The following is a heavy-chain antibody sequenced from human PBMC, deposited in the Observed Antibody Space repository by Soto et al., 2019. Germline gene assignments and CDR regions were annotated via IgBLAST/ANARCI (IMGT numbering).Heavy chain of an antibody. D-gene: IGHD6-13*01. CDR2: INAGNGNT. CDR1: GYTFTSYA. Sequence: QVQLVQSGAEVKKPGASVKVSCKASGYTFTSYAMHWVRQAPGQRLEWMGWINAGNGNTKYSQKFQGRVTITRDTSASTAYMELSSLRSEDTAVYYCARDSHGYSSSWYRGFWGQGTLVTVSS. J-gene: IGHJ4*02. CDR3: ARDSHGYSSSWYRGF. V-gene: IGHV1-3*01.